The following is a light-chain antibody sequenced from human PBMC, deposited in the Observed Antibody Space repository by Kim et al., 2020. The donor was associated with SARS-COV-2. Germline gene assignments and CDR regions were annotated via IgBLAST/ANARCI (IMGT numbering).Light chain of an antibody. CDR3: QQSFSTLIT. CDR2: AAS. V-gene: IGKV1-39*01. CDR1: QNIRGY. Sequence: AVVGDRVTISCRASQNIRGYLNWYQQRPGKAPKLLISAASSLRSGVPSRFSGSGFGKDFTLTISSLQPEDFATYYCQQSFSTLITFGQGTRLEIK. J-gene: IGKJ5*01.